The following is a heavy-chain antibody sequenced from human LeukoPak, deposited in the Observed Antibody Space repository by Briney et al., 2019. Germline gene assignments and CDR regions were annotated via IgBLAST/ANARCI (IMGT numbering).Heavy chain of an antibody. CDR1: GGSIRSSTYY. D-gene: IGHD2-15*01. Sequence: SETLSLTRTVSGGSIRSSTYYWGWIRQPPGEGLEWIVSIYSSVSTYYNPSLRSPVTVSVYTSKNQFSLNRSSVTAADTAVYYCARSSSGGICFDSWGQGTRVTVSS. V-gene: IGHV4-39*01. CDR3: ARSSSGGICFDS. J-gene: IGHJ4*02. CDR2: IYSSVST.